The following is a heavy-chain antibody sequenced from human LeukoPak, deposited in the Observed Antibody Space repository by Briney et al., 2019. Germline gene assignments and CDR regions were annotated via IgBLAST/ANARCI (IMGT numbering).Heavy chain of an antibody. J-gene: IGHJ6*03. V-gene: IGHV3-7*01. CDR1: GFTFSNYW. D-gene: IGHD6-13*01. Sequence: GGSLRLSCPAAGFTFSNYWMSWVRQAPGKGLEWVANIKEDGSEKYYVDSVKGRFTISKDNAKNSLYLQMNSLRAEDTAVYYCARYSSSWYYYMDVWGKGTTVTVSS. CDR2: IKEDGSEK. CDR3: ARYSSSWYYYMDV.